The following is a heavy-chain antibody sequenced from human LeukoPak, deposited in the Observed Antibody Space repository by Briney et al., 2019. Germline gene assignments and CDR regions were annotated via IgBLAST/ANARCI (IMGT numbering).Heavy chain of an antibody. CDR2: IWYDGSNK. CDR1: GFTFSSNG. Sequence: GGSLRLSCEASGFTFSSNGMHWVRQTPGKGLEWVAVIWYDGSNKYYADSVKGRFIISRDNSKNTLYLQMNSLRAEDTAVYYCARERRHRAGNDAFDIWGQGTMVTVSS. D-gene: IGHD1-14*01. V-gene: IGHV3-33*01. J-gene: IGHJ3*02. CDR3: ARERRHRAGNDAFDI.